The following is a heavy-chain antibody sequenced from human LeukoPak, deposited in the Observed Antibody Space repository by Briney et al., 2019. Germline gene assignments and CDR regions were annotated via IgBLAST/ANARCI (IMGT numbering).Heavy chain of an antibody. J-gene: IGHJ5*02. CDR3: ARTDEYGAANP. CDR1: WHSMTTGSYY. Sequence: PSETLSLTCTVSWHSMTTGSYYWSWIRKPAGKGLEWIGCVYTGGRTEYNPALESRVIISMATSKNQFSLRLRSVTAADTAIYYCARTDEYGAANPWGQGTVVTVSS. D-gene: IGHD4/OR15-4a*01. V-gene: IGHV4-61*02. CDR2: VYTGGRT.